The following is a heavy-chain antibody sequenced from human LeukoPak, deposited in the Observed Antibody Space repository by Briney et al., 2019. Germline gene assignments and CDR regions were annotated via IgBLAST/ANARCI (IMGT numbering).Heavy chain of an antibody. CDR1: GFTFSNYG. J-gene: IGHJ4*02. CDR3: ARGPSRYHNT. Sequence: GGTLRLSCAASGFTFSNYGMTWVRQAPGKGLEWVSLIYSGGSTYYADSVKGRFTISRDNSKNTLYLQMNSLRAEYTAVYYCARGPSRYHNTGGQGTLVTVSS. CDR2: IYSGGST. V-gene: IGHV3-66*01. D-gene: IGHD5-12*01.